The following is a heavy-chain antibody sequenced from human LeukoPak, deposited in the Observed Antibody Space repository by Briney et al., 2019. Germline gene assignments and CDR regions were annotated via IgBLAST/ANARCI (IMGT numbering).Heavy chain of an antibody. CDR2: IKQDGSEK. CDR1: GFTFSSYW. Sequence: GGSLRLSCAASGFTFSSYWMSWVRQAPGKGLEWVANIKQDGSEKYYVDSVKGRFTISRDNAKNSLYLQMNSLRAEDTAVYYCARAGNDTYYYGSGSYFPTYFDYWGQGTLVTVSS. CDR3: ARAGNDTYYYGSGSYFPTYFDY. J-gene: IGHJ4*02. V-gene: IGHV3-7*04. D-gene: IGHD3-10*01.